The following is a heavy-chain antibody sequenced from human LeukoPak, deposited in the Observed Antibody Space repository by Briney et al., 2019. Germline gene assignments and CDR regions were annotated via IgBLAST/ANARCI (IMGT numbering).Heavy chain of an antibody. V-gene: IGHV4-59*01. CDR1: GGSISSYY. J-gene: IGHJ6*03. CDR3: ARVREQLAYYYYYYMDV. CDR2: IYYSGST. D-gene: IGHD6-6*01. Sequence: SETLSLTCTVSGGSISSYYWSWIRQPPGKGLEWIGYIYYSGSTNYNPSLKSRVTISVDTSKNQFSLKLSSVTAADTAVYYCARVREQLAYYYYYYMDVWGKGTTVTVSS.